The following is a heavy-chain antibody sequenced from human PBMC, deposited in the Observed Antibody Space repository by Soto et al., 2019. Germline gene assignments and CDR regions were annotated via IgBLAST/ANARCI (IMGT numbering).Heavy chain of an antibody. J-gene: IGHJ6*02. CDR1: GYTFTSYG. CDR3: ARDRWTAVWFGELRVTGCMDV. Sequence: QVQLVQSGAEVKKPGASVKVSCKASGYTFTSYGISWVRQAPGQGLEWMGWISAYNGNTNYAQKLQGRVTMTTDTSTSTAYMELRSMRSDDTALYYWARDRWTAVWFGELRVTGCMDVWGHGTTVTVSS. CDR2: ISAYNGNT. D-gene: IGHD3-10*01. V-gene: IGHV1-18*01.